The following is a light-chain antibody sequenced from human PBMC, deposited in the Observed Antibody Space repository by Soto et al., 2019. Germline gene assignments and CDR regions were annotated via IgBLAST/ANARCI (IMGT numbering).Light chain of an antibody. J-gene: IGKJ4*01. Sequence: DIQVIQSPSSLSASVGDRVTITCRAKMRISNYLNWYQQKPGKAPKLLISGASTLQSGVPSRFSGSGSGADFNLTISSLQPDDSATYYCQQSHSTPLTFGGGTKLEIK. CDR1: MRISNY. CDR2: GAS. CDR3: QQSHSTPLT. V-gene: IGKV1-39*01.